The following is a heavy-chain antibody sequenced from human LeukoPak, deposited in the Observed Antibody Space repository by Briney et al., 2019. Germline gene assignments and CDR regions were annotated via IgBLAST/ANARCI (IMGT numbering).Heavy chain of an antibody. CDR2: IRGGGGST. CDR1: GFTFIIYA. Sequence: TGRSLRLAWAAAGFTFIIYAMSWVRQAPGKGLEWVLAIRGGGGSTYYADSVKGRFTISRDNSKNTLYLQMNSLRAEDTAVYYCAKFSGSPRDYYYYGMDVWGQGTTVTVSS. CDR3: AKFSGSPRDYYYYGMDV. D-gene: IGHD6-13*01. V-gene: IGHV3-23*01. J-gene: IGHJ6*02.